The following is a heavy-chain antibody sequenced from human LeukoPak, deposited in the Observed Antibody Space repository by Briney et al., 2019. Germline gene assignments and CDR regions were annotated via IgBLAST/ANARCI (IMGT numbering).Heavy chain of an antibody. CDR3: AKEQTYYYGSGSHNWFDP. J-gene: IGHJ5*02. V-gene: IGHV3-23*01. CDR1: GFTFSSYA. Sequence: GGSLRLSCAASGFTFSSYAMSWVRQAPGKGLEWVSAISGSGGSTYYADSVKGRFTISRDNSKNTLYLQMNSLRAEDTAVYYCAKEQTYYYGSGSHNWFDPWGQGTLVTVSS. CDR2: ISGSGGST. D-gene: IGHD3-10*01.